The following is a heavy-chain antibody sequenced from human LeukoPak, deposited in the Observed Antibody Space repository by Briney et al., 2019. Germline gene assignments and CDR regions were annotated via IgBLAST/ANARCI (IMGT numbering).Heavy chain of an antibody. CDR2: ISSTGGTT. CDR3: AKNADRGAYCSGGSCYPYYYYYTDV. Sequence: PGGSLRLSCAASGFTLSTYAMSWVRQAPGKGLEWVSAISSTGGTTYYADSVKGRFTISRDNSKNTLYLQMNSLRAEDTAIYYCAKNADRGAYCSGGSCYPYYYYYTDVWGEGTTVTISS. D-gene: IGHD2-15*01. CDR1: GFTLSTYA. V-gene: IGHV3-23*01. J-gene: IGHJ6*03.